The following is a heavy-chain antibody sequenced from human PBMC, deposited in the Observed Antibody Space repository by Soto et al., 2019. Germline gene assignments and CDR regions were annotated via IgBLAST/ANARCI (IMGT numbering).Heavy chain of an antibody. CDR3: AHRTLKAYSSSWYV. CDR1: GFSLSTNGVG. CDR2: IYWDDDK. Sequence: QITLKESGPTLVKPTQTLTLTCTFSGFSLSTNGVGVGWIRQPPRKALEWLAVIYWDDDKGYSPSLKSRLSITKATSNNQVVLTMTSMDPVDKATDYCAHRTLKAYSSSWYVWGQGTLVTVSS. D-gene: IGHD6-13*01. J-gene: IGHJ4*02. V-gene: IGHV2-5*02.